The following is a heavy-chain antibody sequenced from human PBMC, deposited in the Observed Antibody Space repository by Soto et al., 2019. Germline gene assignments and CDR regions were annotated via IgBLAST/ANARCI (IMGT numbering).Heavy chain of an antibody. Sequence: GGSLRLSCAASGFTFSSYGMHWVRQAPGKGLEWVAVISYDGSNKYYADSVKGRFTISRDNSKNTLYLQMNSLRAEDTAVYYCAKDKRYCSSTSCYYFDYWGQGTLVTVSS. J-gene: IGHJ4*02. D-gene: IGHD2-2*01. V-gene: IGHV3-30*18. CDR2: ISYDGSNK. CDR3: AKDKRYCSSTSCYYFDY. CDR1: GFTFSSYG.